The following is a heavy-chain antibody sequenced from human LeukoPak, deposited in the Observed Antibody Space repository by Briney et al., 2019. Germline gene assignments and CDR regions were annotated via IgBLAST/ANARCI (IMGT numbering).Heavy chain of an antibody. J-gene: IGHJ5*02. D-gene: IGHD3-3*01. CDR1: GGSFSGYY. Sequence: SETLSLTCAVYGGSFSGYYWSWIRQPPGKGLEWIGYIYHSGSTYYNPSLKSRVTISVDRSKNQFSLKLSSVTAADTAVYYCARGAGVEASKNWFDPWGQGTLVTVSS. V-gene: IGHV4-34*01. CDR3: ARGAGVEASKNWFDP. CDR2: IYHSGST.